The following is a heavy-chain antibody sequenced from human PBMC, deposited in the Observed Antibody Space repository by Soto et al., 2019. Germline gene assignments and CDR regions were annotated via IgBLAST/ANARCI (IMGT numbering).Heavy chain of an antibody. CDR2: INGSGGST. CDR3: AKDSSPPVLRYFDWSRGHYGMDV. D-gene: IGHD3-9*01. V-gene: IGHV3-23*01. Sequence: GGSLRLSCAASGFTFSSYAMSWVRQAPGKGLEWVSAINGSGGSTYYADSVKGRFTISRDNSKNTLYLQMNSLTAEDTAVYYCAKDSSPPVLRYFDWSRGHYGMDVWGQGTTVTVS. J-gene: IGHJ6*02. CDR1: GFTFSSYA.